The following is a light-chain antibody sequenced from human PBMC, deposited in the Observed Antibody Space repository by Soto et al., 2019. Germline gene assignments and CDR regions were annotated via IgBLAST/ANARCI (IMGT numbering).Light chain of an antibody. J-gene: IGKJ4*01. V-gene: IGKV1-5*01. CDR2: DAS. CDR3: QQYNSSPLT. Sequence: GDRVTITCRASQSISSWLAWYQQKPGKAPKLLIYDASSLESGVTSRFSGSGSGTEFTLTISSLQPDDFATYYCQQYNSSPLTFGGGTKVEIK. CDR1: QSISSW.